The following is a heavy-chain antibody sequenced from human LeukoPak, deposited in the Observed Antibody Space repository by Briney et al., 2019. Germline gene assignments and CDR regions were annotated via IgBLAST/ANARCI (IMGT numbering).Heavy chain of an antibody. CDR3: ARPFGEAVETTLGGVDY. J-gene: IGHJ4*02. CDR1: GYSFISDW. V-gene: IGHV5-51*01. D-gene: IGHD3-10*01. Sequence: GESLKISCKGSGYSFISDWIGWVRQMPGKGLEWMGIINVGDSDTRYSPSFQGQVTFSADKSISTAYLQWSSLKASDTAMYYCARPFGEAVETTLGGVDYWGQGTLVTVSS. CDR2: INVGDSDT.